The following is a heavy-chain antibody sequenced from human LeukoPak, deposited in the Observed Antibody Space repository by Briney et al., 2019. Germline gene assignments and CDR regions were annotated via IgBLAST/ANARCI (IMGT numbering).Heavy chain of an antibody. Sequence: PSETLSLTCTVSGVSISSYYWSWIRQPPGKGLEWIGYIYYSGSTNYNPSLKSRVTISVDTSKNQFSLKLSSVTAADTAVYYCARGYQYNWFDPWGQGTLVTVSS. CDR3: ARGYQYNWFDP. J-gene: IGHJ5*02. CDR1: GVSISSYY. D-gene: IGHD6-13*01. CDR2: IYYSGST. V-gene: IGHV4-59*01.